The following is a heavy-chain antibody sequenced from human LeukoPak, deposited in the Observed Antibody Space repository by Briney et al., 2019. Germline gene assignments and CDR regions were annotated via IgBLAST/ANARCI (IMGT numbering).Heavy chain of an antibody. CDR3: ARPVGVTNRVMEDY. CDR2: IYENGGTT. D-gene: IGHD2-8*01. V-gene: IGHV3-23*01. Sequence: PGGSLRLSCVGSGFTFRSHAMSWVRQAPEKGLEFVSGIYENGGTTYYADSVKGRFTISRDNSKNTLYLQMNSLRAEDTAVYYCARPVGVTNRVMEDYWGQGTLVTVSS. CDR1: GFTFRSHA. J-gene: IGHJ4*02.